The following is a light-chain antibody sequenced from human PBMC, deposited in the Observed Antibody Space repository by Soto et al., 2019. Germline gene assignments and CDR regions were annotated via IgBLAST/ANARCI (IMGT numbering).Light chain of an antibody. CDR3: SSYTTDSTPYV. J-gene: IGLJ1*01. V-gene: IGLV2-14*01. Sequence: QSALTQPASVSGSPGQSITISCTGTSSGVGSYNYVSWYQQHPGKAPKLMIYAVSRRPSGISDRFFGSKSGNTASLTISGLQAEDEADYYCSSYTTDSTPYVFGTGTKVTVL. CDR2: AVS. CDR1: SSGVGSYNY.